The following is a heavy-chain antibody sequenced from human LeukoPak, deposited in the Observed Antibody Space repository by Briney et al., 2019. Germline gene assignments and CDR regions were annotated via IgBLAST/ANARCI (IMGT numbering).Heavy chain of an antibody. V-gene: IGHV3-23*01. CDR3: ARESSGGRYYYYYMDV. Sequence: GGSLRLSCAASGFTFSSYAMSWVRQAPGKGLEWVSTVSGGGGTTHYADSVKGRFTISRDNAKNSLYLQMNSLRAEDTAVYYCARESSGGRYYYYYMDVWGKGTTVTVSS. D-gene: IGHD2-15*01. CDR2: VSGGGGTT. CDR1: GFTFSSYA. J-gene: IGHJ6*03.